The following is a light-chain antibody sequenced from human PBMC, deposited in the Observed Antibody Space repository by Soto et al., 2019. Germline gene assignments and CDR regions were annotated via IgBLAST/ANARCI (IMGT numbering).Light chain of an antibody. V-gene: IGLV4-69*01. CDR2: LNSDGSH. CDR1: SGHSSYA. CDR3: SSFSSSSTLVV. J-gene: IGLJ2*01. Sequence: QPVLTQSPSASASLGASVKLTCTLSSGHSSYAIAWHQQQPEKGPRYLMKLNSDGSHSKGDGIPDRFSGSSSGAERYLTISSLQSEDEADYSCSSFSSSSTLVVFGGGTKLTVL.